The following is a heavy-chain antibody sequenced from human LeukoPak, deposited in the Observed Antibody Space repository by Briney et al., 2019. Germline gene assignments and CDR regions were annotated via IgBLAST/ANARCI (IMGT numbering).Heavy chain of an antibody. Sequence: SETLSLTCTVSLDSISSYYWSWIRPPPGKGLEWIGYIYYSGSTNYNPSLKSRVTISVDTSKNQFSLKLSSVTAADTAVYYCARVGCSGGSCYGTGAFDIWGQGTMVTVSS. J-gene: IGHJ3*02. CDR1: LDSISSYY. D-gene: IGHD2-15*01. CDR3: ARVGCSGGSCYGTGAFDI. CDR2: IYYSGST. V-gene: IGHV4-59*01.